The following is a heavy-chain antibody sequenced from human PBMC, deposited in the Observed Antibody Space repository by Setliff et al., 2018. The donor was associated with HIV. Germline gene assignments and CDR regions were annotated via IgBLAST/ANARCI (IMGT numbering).Heavy chain of an antibody. D-gene: IGHD3-22*01. CDR2: IYYSGST. J-gene: IGHJ4*02. CDR3: ARGLSFYDPGGFDY. CDR1: GGSIRSYY. V-gene: IGHV4-59*08. Sequence: PSETLSLTCTVSGGSIRSYYWSWIRQPPGKGLEWIGYIYYSGSTNYNPSLKSRVTISVDTPKNQFSLKRSSGTAADTAVYYCARGLSFYDPGGFDYWGQGTLVTVSS.